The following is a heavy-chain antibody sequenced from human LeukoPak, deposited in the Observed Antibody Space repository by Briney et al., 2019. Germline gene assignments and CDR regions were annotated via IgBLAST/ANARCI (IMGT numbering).Heavy chain of an antibody. CDR1: GFTFSSQV. V-gene: IGHV3-23*01. Sequence: GGSLRLPCAASGFTFSSQVMSWVRRTPGKGLEWVSTINANGDNTFYADSVKGRFTISRDNSKNTMYLQMNSLRAEDTALYYCAAKGVGGSTPLDPWGQGTLVTVSS. CDR3: AAKGVGGSTPLDP. CDR2: INANGDNT. J-gene: IGHJ5*02. D-gene: IGHD1-26*01.